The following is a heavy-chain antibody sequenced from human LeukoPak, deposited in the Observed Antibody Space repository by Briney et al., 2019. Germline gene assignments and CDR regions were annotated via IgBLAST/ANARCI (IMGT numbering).Heavy chain of an antibody. CDR2: FYYTGST. CDR1: GGSIGRSGYY. J-gene: IGHJ4*02. CDR3: ARHVAAADTDS. V-gene: IGHV4-39*01. Sequence: SETLSLTCSVSGGSIGRSGYYWAVISQPPGKGLEWVGSFYYTGSTYYNPSLKSRVAISADTSKNQFSLKLSSLTAADTAVYYCARHVAAADTDSWGQGTLVTVSS. D-gene: IGHD6-13*01.